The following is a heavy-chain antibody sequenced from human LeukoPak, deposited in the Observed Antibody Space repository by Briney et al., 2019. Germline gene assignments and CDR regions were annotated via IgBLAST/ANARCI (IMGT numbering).Heavy chain of an antibody. CDR1: LDSTTSNF. V-gene: IGHV4-4*02. J-gene: IGHJ4*02. CDR2: IHRSGSP. Sequence: PSETLSLTCTVSLDSTTSNFWSWVRQPPGKGLEWIGEIHRSGSPNYNPSLQSRVTISIDRSRNQIALELSSVTAADTDVYYCAREILGGFNPGAYWGQGTLVTVSS. D-gene: IGHD1-14*01. CDR3: AREILGGFNPGAY.